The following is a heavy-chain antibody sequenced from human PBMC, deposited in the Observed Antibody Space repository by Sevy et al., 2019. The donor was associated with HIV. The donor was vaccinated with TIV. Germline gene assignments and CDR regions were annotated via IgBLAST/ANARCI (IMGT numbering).Heavy chain of an antibody. V-gene: IGHV1-2*02. CDR1: RYNFNAFY. D-gene: IGHD2-21*02. Sequence: ASVKVSCKASRYNFNAFYIHWVRQAPGQGLEWMGWINPYSGGTNYAQKFQGRVTMTTDTSISVAYMELSRLTSDDTAVYYCARDRFYGGDSVTFAGDYWGQVTLVTVSS. CDR3: ARDRFYGGDSVTFAGDY. J-gene: IGHJ4*02. CDR2: INPYSGGT.